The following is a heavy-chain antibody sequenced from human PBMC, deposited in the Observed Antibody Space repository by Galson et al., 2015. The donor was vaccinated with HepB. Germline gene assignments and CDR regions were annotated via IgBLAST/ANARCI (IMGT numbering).Heavy chain of an antibody. CDR2: INPNSGGT. CDR1: GDTFTGYY. J-gene: IGHJ6*03. D-gene: IGHD2-2*02. V-gene: IGHV1-2*02. Sequence: SVKVSCKASGDTFTGYYMHWVRQAPGQGLEWMGWINPNSGGTNYAQKFQGRVTMTRDTSISTAYMELSRLGSDDTAVYYCARGAVVVPAAIQYYYYYMDVWGKGTTVTVSS. CDR3: ARGAVVVPAAIQYYYYYMDV.